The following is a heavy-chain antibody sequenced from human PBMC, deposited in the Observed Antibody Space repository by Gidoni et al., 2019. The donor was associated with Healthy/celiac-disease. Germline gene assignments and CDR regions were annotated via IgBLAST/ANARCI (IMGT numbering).Heavy chain of an antibody. V-gene: IGHV4-31*03. Sequence: QVQLQESGPGLVKPSQTLSLTCTVSGGSISSGGYYWSLLRQHPGKGLEWIGYIYYSGSTYYNPSLKSRVTISVDTSKNQFSLKLSSVTAADTAVYYCARDAHPYCGGDCYFRVGAAFDIWGQGTMVTVSS. J-gene: IGHJ3*02. CDR3: ARDAHPYCGGDCYFRVGAAFDI. CDR2: IYYSGST. D-gene: IGHD2-21*01. CDR1: GGSISSGGYY.